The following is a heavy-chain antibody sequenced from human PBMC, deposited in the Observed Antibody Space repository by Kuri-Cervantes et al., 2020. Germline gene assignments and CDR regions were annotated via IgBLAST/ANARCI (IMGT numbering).Heavy chain of an antibody. CDR2: INEDGSEK. CDR1: GFTFSRSW. V-gene: IGHV3-7*01. Sequence: GGSLRLSCAPSGFTFSRSWMTWVRQAPGKGLEWVANINEDGSEKYYVDSVKGRFTISRDNAKNSLYLQMNSLRAEDTAVYYCAITGGATLNWFDPWGQGTLVTVSS. CDR3: AITGGATLNWFDP. J-gene: IGHJ5*02. D-gene: IGHD1-26*01.